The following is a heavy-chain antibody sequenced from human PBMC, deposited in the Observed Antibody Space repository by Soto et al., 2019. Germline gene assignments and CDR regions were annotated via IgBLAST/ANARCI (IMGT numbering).Heavy chain of an antibody. J-gene: IGHJ6*02. D-gene: IGHD6-6*01. CDR1: GGSFSGYY. V-gene: IGHV4-34*01. CDR3: ARLYSTSSATFYFYYGMDV. CDR2: INHRGIT. Sequence: PSETLSLTCAVYGGSFSGYYWSWIRQSPGKGLEWTGEINHRGITNYNPSLKSRVTISADTSKNQFSLRLSPVTAADTAVYYCARLYSTSSATFYFYYGMDVWGQGTTVTVSS.